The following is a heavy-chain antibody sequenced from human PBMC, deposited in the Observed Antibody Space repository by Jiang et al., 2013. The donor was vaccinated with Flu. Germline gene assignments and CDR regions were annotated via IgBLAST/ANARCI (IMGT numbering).Heavy chain of an antibody. D-gene: IGHD1-26*01. CDR2: IIPIFGTA. CDR3: AVGTVVGATRDEGAFDI. CDR1: A. J-gene: IGHJ3*02. Sequence: AISWVRQAPGQGLEWMGGIIPIFGTANYAQKFQGRVTITADESTSTAYMELSSLRSEDTAVYYCAVGTVVGATRDEGAFDIWGQGTMVTASS. V-gene: IGHV1-69*01.